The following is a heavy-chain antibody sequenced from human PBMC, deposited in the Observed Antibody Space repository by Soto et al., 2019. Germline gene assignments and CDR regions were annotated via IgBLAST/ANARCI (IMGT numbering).Heavy chain of an antibody. CDR1: GFTFSNYG. CDR2: IWYDGSNK. CDR3: ARTAFYSDSNGYFFDY. Sequence: QVQLVESGGGVVQPGRSLRLSCAASGFTFSNYGMHWVRQAPGKGLEWVAVIWYDGSNKYYADSVKGRFTISRDNSKNTLYLQMNSLRAEDTAVYYCARTAFYSDSNGYFFDYWGQGTLVTVSS. D-gene: IGHD3-22*01. J-gene: IGHJ4*02. V-gene: IGHV3-33*01.